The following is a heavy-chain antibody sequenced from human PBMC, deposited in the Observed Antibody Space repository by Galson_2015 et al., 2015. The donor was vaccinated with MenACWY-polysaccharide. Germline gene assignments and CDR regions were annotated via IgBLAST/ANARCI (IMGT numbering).Heavy chain of an antibody. J-gene: IGHJ4*02. CDR1: GFTFSTYW. CDR3: AKNRQAAY. Sequence: SLRLSCAASGFTFSTYWMHWVRQAPGKGLVWLSRISSDGSTTNYADSVKGRFTISRDNAKNTLFLQMNSLSVEDTAVYYCAKNRQAAYSGQGTLVTVSS. V-gene: IGHV3-74*01. CDR2: ISSDGSTT. D-gene: IGHD2/OR15-2a*01.